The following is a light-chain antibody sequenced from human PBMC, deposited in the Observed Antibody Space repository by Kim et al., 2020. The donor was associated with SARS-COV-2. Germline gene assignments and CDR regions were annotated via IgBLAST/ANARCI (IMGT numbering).Light chain of an antibody. CDR2: LAS. CDR3: MQGTQMIT. J-gene: IGKJ5*01. CDR1: ESLLHSNGKTF. V-gene: IGKV2-28*01. Sequence: ASASISCRSSESLLHSNGKTFLDWFLQKPGQSPQLLVYLASTRASGVPDRFSGSGSGTDFTLKISRVEPEDAGIYYCMQGTQMITFGQGTRLEIK.